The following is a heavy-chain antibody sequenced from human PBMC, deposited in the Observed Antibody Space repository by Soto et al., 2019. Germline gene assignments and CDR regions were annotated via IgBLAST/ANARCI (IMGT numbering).Heavy chain of an antibody. CDR2: ISNDGSDK. CDR3: AKTFGGAADGDRYFQD. D-gene: IGHD6-13*01. V-gene: IGHV3-30*18. J-gene: IGHJ1*01. Sequence: QVQLVESGGGVVQPGRSLRLSCAASGFTFSTYGIHWVRQAPGKGLEWVALISNDGSDKYYADSVKGRFTISRDNYKNSRYLQMNSLRAEDTAVYYCAKTFGGAADGDRYFQDWGQGTPVIVSS. CDR1: GFTFSTYG.